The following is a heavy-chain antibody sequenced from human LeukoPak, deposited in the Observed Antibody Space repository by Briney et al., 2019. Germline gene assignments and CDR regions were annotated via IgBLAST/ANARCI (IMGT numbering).Heavy chain of an antibody. V-gene: IGHV4-59*01. CDR1: GGSISGYY. J-gene: IGHJ6*03. CDR3: ARGDYYYMDV. Sequence: TSETLSLTCTVSGGSISGYYWSWIRQPPGKGLEWIGYIYSSGSTNYNPSLKSRVTISADTSKNQFSLKLSSVTAADTAVYYCARGDYYYMDVWGKGTTVTVPS. D-gene: IGHD1-26*01. CDR2: IYSSGST.